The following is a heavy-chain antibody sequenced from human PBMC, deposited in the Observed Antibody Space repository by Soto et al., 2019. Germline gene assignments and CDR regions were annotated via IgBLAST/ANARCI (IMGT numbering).Heavy chain of an antibody. CDR2: INAYNGNT. V-gene: IGHV1-18*01. Sequence: QVQLVQSGAEVKKPGASVKVSCKASGYTFTSYGISWVRQAPGQGLEWMGWINAYNGNTNYPQKLQGRVTMTTDTSPSTAYMQLRSLSSAATAVYSCASVLPPFDPWGQGTLVTVSS. CDR1: GYTFTSYG. J-gene: IGHJ5*02. CDR3: ASVLPPFDP.